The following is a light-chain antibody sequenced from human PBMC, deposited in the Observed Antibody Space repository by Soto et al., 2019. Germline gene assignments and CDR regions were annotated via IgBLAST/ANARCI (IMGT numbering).Light chain of an antibody. CDR2: EVN. J-gene: IGLJ2*01. Sequence: QSALTQPPSASGSPVQSVTISCAGTSSDVGVYTSVSWHQQLPGKAPKLVIYEVNKRPSGVPDRFAGSRSGNTASLTVSGLQAEDEADYYCSSYAGGNTVVFGGGTKLTVL. V-gene: IGLV2-8*01. CDR1: SSDVGVYTS. CDR3: SSYAGGNTVV.